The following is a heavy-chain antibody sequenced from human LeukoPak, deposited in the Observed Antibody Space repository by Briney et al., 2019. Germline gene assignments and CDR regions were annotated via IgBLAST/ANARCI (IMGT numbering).Heavy chain of an antibody. CDR1: QFTFNGSG. J-gene: IGHJ4*02. CDR2: MDPTGSQK. V-gene: IGHV3-7*01. D-gene: IGHD1-1*01. Sequence: GGSLILSCADSQFTFNGSGMNWVRQAPGKGLEWVANMDPTGSQKRYVDSVRGRFTISKDNPGASLYLDMHSLRAEDTAIYYCAIWTSGNYWGQGTLVTVSS. CDR3: AIWTSGNY.